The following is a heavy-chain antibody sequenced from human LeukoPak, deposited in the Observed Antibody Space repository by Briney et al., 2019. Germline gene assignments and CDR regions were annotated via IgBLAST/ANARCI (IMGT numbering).Heavy chain of an antibody. CDR1: GLTFSSYW. J-gene: IGHJ4*02. CDR2: IKGDGSST. CDR3: AGWGDSGYDHS. D-gene: IGHD5-12*01. Sequence: TGGSLRLSCAGSGLTFSSYWMHWVRQAPGKGLVWVSRIKGDGSSTSYADSVKGRFTISRDNTKNTLYLQMNSLRAEDTAVYYCAGWGDSGYDHSWGQGTLVTASS. V-gene: IGHV3-74*01.